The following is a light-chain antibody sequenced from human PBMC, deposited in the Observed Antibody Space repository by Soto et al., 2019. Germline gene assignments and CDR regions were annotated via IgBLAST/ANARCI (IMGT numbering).Light chain of an antibody. V-gene: IGKV3D-20*01. CDR2: DTS. Sequence: EIVLTQSPGTLSLSPGERGTLSCGASQSVSSSYVAWYQHKPGLAPRLLIHDTSSRAIGIPDRLSGSKSGTNFTLTIRRMEPEDVGMYYCQQYGSSPITFGQGTRLEI. J-gene: IGKJ5*01. CDR1: QSVSSSY. CDR3: QQYGSSPIT.